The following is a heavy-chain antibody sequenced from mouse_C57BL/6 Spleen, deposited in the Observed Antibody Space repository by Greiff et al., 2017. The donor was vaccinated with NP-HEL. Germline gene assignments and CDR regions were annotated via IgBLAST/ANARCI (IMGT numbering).Heavy chain of an antibody. CDR2: INPSSGYT. CDR1: GYTFTSYW. Sequence: VQLKESGAELAKPGASVKLSCKASGYTFTSYWMHWVKQRPGQGLEWIGYINPSSGYTKYNQKFKDKATLTADKSSSTAYMQLSSLTYEDSTVYYYARSYGSSANYFDYWGQGTTLTVSS. CDR3: ARSYGSSANYFDY. V-gene: IGHV1-7*01. J-gene: IGHJ2*01. D-gene: IGHD1-1*01.